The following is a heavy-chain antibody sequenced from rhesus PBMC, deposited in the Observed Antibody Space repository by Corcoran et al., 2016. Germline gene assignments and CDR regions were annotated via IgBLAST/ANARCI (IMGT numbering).Heavy chain of an antibody. J-gene: IGHJ6*01. Sequence: QVQLQESGPGLVKPPETLSPTCAVSRASSSRYWWSWIRQPPGKGREWIGEINGNSGRTYYNPSLKSRVTISKDASKNQFSLKLSSVTAADTAVYYCARDPLATYYGLDSWGQGVVVTVSS. V-gene: IGHV4-80*01. CDR2: INGNSGRT. D-gene: IGHD2-2*01. CDR1: RASSSRYW. CDR3: ARDPLATYYGLDS.